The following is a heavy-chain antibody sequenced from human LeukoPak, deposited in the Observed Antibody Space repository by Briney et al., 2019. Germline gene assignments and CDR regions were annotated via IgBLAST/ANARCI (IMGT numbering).Heavy chain of an antibody. J-gene: IGHJ2*01. CDR1: GFTFSTYW. D-gene: IGHD6-13*01. CDR2: IHRDGTST. CDR3: AGEHEAACNWFLDR. V-gene: IGHV3-74*01. Sequence: GGSLRLSCAASGFTFSTYWMHWVRQIPGKGLVWVSRIHRDGTSTHYADSVRGRFSISRDNAEDTLYLQMNSLRAEDTAIYYCAGEHEAACNWFLDRWRRVTLVIVS.